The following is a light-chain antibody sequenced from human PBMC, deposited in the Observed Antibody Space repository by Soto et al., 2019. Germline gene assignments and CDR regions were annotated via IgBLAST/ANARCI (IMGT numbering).Light chain of an antibody. J-gene: IGLJ2*01. CDR2: SNN. CDR3: ASWEDSLNGVV. V-gene: IGLV1-44*01. CDR1: SSNIGSNT. Sequence: QSVLPQPPSASGTPGQRVTISFSGSSSNIGSNTVNWYQQLPGTAPQLLIYSNNQRPSGVPDRFSGSKSGTSASLAISGLQSEDEAEYYCASWEDSLNGVVFGGGTKLTAL.